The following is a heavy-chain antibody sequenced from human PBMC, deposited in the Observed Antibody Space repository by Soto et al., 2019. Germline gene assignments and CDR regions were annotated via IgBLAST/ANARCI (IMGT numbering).Heavy chain of an antibody. D-gene: IGHD2-2*03. CDR3: ARFLLHPGYCFDH. Sequence: TRSLTCTVSGGSISSGDYYWSWVRQPPGQVLEWIGYIYYSGNTYYNPSLKSRLTISVDTSRSQFSLKLSSVSAADTAVYYCARFLLHPGYCFDHWGQGTLVNVSS. CDR1: GGSISSGDYY. V-gene: IGHV4-30-4*01. J-gene: IGHJ4*02. CDR2: IYYSGNT.